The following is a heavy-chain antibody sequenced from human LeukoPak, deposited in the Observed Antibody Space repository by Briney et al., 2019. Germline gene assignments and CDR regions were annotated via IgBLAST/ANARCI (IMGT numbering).Heavy chain of an antibody. CDR1: GFTFSSYW. J-gene: IGHJ1*01. V-gene: IGHV3-74*01. Sequence: GGSLRLSCVASGFTFSSYWMHWVRQAPGKGLVWVSRIKSDGSTNYADSVKGRFTTSRDNAKNTVSLQMNSLRAEDTGVYFCARAPSEIGGYYPEYFRHWGQGTLVTVSS. CDR2: IKSDGST. D-gene: IGHD3-22*01. CDR3: ARAPSEIGGYYPEYFRH.